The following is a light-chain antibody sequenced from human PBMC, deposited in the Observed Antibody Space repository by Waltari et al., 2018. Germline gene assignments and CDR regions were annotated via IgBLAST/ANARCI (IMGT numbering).Light chain of an antibody. J-gene: IGKJ4*01. V-gene: IGKV1-9*01. CDR3: QHLVRYPLS. Sequence: LLTQSPVSLSASVGGTVTLTCRDSEDVISYLAWVQQKPGRAPNLLMFGVSTLQSGVPSRFSGAGYGTDFTLTISGLQPEDSATYYCQHLVRYPLSFGGGTKVEIQ. CDR1: EDVISY. CDR2: GVS.